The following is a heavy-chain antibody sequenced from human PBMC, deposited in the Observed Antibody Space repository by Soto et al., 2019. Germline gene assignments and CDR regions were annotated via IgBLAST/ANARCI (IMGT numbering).Heavy chain of an antibody. D-gene: IGHD1-1*01. Sequence: EVQLVESGGGLVQPGGSLRLSCAASGFTFSNYWMSWVRQSPGKGLEWVANIKEDGSEKYYVVSVKGRFTISRDNANNSLYLQMNSLRAEDTAVYYCAARRRTDYGDYWGQGTLLTVSS. V-gene: IGHV3-7*01. J-gene: IGHJ4*02. CDR3: AARRRTDYGDY. CDR1: GFTFSNYW. CDR2: IKEDGSEK.